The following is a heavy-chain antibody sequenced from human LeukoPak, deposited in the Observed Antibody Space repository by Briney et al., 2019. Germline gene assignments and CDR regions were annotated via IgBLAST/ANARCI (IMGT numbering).Heavy chain of an antibody. V-gene: IGHV1-69*04. J-gene: IGHJ3*02. Sequence: SVKVSCKASGDTFSSYSITWVRQAPGQELEWMGRIIPMFDITDYAPKFQDRVTITADKSTGTAYMQMTSLSSDDTAVYYCAREKRGANNAFQIWGQGTMVTVSS. CDR3: AREKRGANNAFQI. CDR1: GDTFSSYS. CDR2: IIPMFDIT. D-gene: IGHD5-24*01.